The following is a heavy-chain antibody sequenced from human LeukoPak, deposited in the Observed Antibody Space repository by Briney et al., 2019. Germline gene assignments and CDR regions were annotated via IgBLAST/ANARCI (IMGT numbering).Heavy chain of an antibody. CDR1: GGSFSGYY. J-gene: IGHJ4*02. D-gene: IGHD2-15*01. CDR3: ARAWWDRDIGLDY. CDR2: NNHSGST. Sequence: SETLSLTCAVYGGSFSGYYWSWIRQPPGKGLEWIGENNHSGSTNYNPSLKSRVTISVDTSKNQFSLKLSSVTAADTAVYYCARAWWDRDIGLDYWGQGTLVTVSS. V-gene: IGHV4-34*01.